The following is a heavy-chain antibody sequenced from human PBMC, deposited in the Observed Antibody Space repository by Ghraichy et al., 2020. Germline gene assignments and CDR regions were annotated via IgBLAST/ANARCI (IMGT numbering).Heavy chain of an antibody. CDR3: ANAANYYDSSGYDFDTNWFDP. CDR1: GFTFSSFA. CDR2: ISGSGGST. D-gene: IGHD3-22*01. V-gene: IGHV3-23*01. Sequence: GGSLRLSCAASGFTFSSFAMHWVRQAPGKGLEWVSTISGSGGSTYYAESVKGRFTISRDNSKNTLYLQMNSLRAEDTAVYFCANAANYYDSSGYDFDTNWFDPWGQGTLVTVSS. J-gene: IGHJ5*02.